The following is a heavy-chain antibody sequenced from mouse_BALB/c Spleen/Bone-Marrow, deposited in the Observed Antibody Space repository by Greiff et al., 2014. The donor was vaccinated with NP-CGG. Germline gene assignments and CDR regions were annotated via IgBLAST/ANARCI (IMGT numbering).Heavy chain of an antibody. CDR2: VDPANGNT. J-gene: IGHJ4*01. V-gene: IGHV14-3*02. CDR3: ARRFGNSPRDSAMVN. Sequence: EVQLQQSGADLVKPGASVKLSCTASGFNIKDTYIHWVKQRPGQGLEWIGRVDPANGNTKYAPKFQGKATITADTSSNTAYLRLSSLTSEDTAVYYCARRFGNSPRDSAMVNWGRGTSVTVSS. CDR1: GFNIKDTY. D-gene: IGHD2-1*01.